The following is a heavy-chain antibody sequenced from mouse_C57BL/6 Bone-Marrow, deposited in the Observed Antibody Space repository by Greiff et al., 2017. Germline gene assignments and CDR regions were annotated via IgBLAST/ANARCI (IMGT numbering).Heavy chain of an antibody. D-gene: IGHD2-5*01. CDR1: GFNIKDDY. J-gene: IGHJ3*01. V-gene: IGHV14-4*01. CDR2: IDPENGDT. Sequence: EVQLQQSGAELVRPGASVKLSCTASGFNIKDDYMHWVKQRPEQGLEWIGWIDPENGDTEYASKFQGKATITADTSANTAYLQLSSLTSEYTAVYYCTTDSNYPAWFAYWGQGTLVTVSA. CDR3: TTDSNYPAWFAY.